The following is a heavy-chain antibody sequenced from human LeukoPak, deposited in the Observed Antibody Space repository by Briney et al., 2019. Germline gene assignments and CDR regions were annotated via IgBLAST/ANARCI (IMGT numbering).Heavy chain of an antibody. CDR1: GFTFSSYA. CDR3: AHPGSYYDSSGYQYYYYYYGMDV. J-gene: IGHJ6*02. CDR2: ISGSGGST. Sequence: GGSLRLSCAASGFTFSSYAMSWVRQAPGKGLEWVSAISGSGGSTYYADSVKGRFTISRDNSKNTLYLQMNSLRAEDTAVYYCAHPGSYYDSSGYQYYYYYYGMDVWGQGTTVTVSS. D-gene: IGHD3-22*01. V-gene: IGHV3-23*01.